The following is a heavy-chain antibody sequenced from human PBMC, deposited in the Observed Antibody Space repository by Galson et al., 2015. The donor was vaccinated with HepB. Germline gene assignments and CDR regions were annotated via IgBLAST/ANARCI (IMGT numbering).Heavy chain of an antibody. CDR1: GFTFSGSA. D-gene: IGHD6-13*01. CDR2: IRSKANSYAT. CDR3: TRGGIADSFDY. J-gene: IGHJ4*02. Sequence: SLRLSCAASGFTFSGSAMHWVRQASGKGLEWVGRIRSKANSYATAYAASVKGRFTISRDDSKNTAYLQMNSLKTEDTAVYYCTRGGIADSFDYWGQGTLVTVSS. V-gene: IGHV3-73*01.